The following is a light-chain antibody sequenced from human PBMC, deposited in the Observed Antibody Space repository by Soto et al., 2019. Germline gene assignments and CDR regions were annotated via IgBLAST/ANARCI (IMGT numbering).Light chain of an antibody. CDR2: DVS. V-gene: IGLV2-11*01. CDR1: SSDVGGYNY. CDR3: CSYAGSYSYV. Sequence: QSALTQPRSVSGSPGQSVTISCTGTSSDVGGYNYVSWYQQHPGKAPKLMIYDVSKRPSGVPDRFSGSKSGNTASLTISGLQAVDEADYYCCSYAGSYSYVFRTGTKLTVL. J-gene: IGLJ1*01.